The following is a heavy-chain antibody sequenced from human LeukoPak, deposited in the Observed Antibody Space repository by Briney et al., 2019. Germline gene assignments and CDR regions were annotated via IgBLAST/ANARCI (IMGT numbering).Heavy chain of an antibody. V-gene: IGHV4-34*01. CDR1: GGSFSGYY. CDR2: INHSGST. Sequence: SETLSLTCAVYGGSFSGYYWSWIRQPPGKGLEWIGEINHSGSTNYNPSLKSRVTISVDTSKNQFSLKLSPVTAADTAVYYCARISGVNCSSTSCAPGNGMDVWGKGTTVTVSS. D-gene: IGHD2-2*01. J-gene: IGHJ6*04. CDR3: ARISGVNCSSTSCAPGNGMDV.